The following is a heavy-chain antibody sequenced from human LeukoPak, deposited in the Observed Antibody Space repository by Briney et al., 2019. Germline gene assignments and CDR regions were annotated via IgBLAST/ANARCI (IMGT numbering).Heavy chain of an antibody. D-gene: IGHD4-23*01. V-gene: IGHV3-23*01. J-gene: IGHJ1*01. Sequence: PGGSLRLSCAGAGLTFRNYGMSWVRQAPGKGLEWVSVISRSGTETYHADSVRGRFTISRDNAKNTLYLQMNSLRAEDTAVYYCAKKSPDSSGNPAYDWGQGTLVTVSS. CDR3: AKKSPDSSGNPAYD. CDR1: GLTFRNYG. CDR2: ISRSGTET.